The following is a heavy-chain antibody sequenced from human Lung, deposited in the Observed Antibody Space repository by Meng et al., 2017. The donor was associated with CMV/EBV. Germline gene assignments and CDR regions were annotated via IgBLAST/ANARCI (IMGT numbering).Heavy chain of an antibody. CDR1: GFSFNSYA. CDR2: ITSRSSNT. D-gene: IGHD1-26*01. Sequence: GGSLRLXCAASGFSFNSYAMHWVRQAPGKGLEWVSSITSRSSNTYYSDSVKGRFTISRDNAKNSLYLQMNSLRDEDTAVYYCARDQIRGVVGARPRGPGDLWGQGTLVTVSS. CDR3: ARDQIRGVVGARPRGPGDL. V-gene: IGHV3-21*01. J-gene: IGHJ4*02.